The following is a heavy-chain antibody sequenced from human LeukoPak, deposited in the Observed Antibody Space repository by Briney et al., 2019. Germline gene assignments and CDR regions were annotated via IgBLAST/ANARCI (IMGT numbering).Heavy chain of an antibody. V-gene: IGHV4-59*02. J-gene: IGHJ4*02. CDR3: ARRSKDSSGYYHFDY. CDR2: LYYSGKT. D-gene: IGHD3-22*01. CDR1: GDSVNSKY. Sequence: SETLSLTCTVSGDSVNSKYWIWIRQPPGKGLEWIGYLYYSGKTNYNPSLKSRVTISVDTAKNQFSLKLSSVTAADTAVYYCARRSKDSSGYYHFDYWGQGTLVTVSS.